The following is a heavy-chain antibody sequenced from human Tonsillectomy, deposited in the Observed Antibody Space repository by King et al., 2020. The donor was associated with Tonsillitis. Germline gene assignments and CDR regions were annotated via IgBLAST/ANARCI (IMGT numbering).Heavy chain of an antibody. V-gene: IGHV3-30*02. CDR2: IWYDGTNK. CDR3: AKDSAAGIFDY. CDR1: GFTFSSYG. D-gene: IGHD6-13*01. J-gene: IGHJ4*02. Sequence: VQLVESGGGVVQPGGSLRLSCVASGFTFSSYGIHWVRQAPGKGLEWVAFIWYDGTNKYYADSVKGRFTISRDNSKNTLYLQMNSLRADDTALYYCAKDSAAGIFDYWGQGTLVTVSS.